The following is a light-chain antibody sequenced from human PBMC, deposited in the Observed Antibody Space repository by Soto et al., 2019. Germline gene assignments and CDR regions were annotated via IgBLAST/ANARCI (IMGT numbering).Light chain of an antibody. J-gene: IGLJ3*02. V-gene: IGLV2-23*01. CDR3: CSYAGSSAWV. CDR2: EGS. Sequence: QSVLTQPASVSGSPGQSITISCTGTSSDVGSYNLVSWYQQHPGKAXXXXIYEGSKXPXGXSXXXXGSXXXXXXXXTXXGLQAEDEADYYCCSYAGSSAWVFGGGTKLTVL. CDR1: SSDVGSYNL.